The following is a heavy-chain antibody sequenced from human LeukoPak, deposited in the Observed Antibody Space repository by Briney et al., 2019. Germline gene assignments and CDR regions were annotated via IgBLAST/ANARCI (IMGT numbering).Heavy chain of an antibody. J-gene: IGHJ5*02. CDR2: ISSSGSTI. V-gene: IGHV3-48*04. CDR1: GFTFSSYA. Sequence: PGGSLRLSCAASGFTFSSYAMHWVRQAPGKGLEWVSYISSSGSTIYYADSVKGRFTISRDNAKNSLYLQMNSLRAEDTAVYYCARARTVGATNWFDPWGQGTLVTVSS. D-gene: IGHD1-26*01. CDR3: ARARTVGATNWFDP.